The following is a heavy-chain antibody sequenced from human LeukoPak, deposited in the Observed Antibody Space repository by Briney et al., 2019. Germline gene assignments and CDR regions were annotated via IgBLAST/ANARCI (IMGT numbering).Heavy chain of an antibody. V-gene: IGHV3-23*01. CDR2: ISGSGAGT. CDR1: GFTFSGYA. CDR3: AKERTGPFDY. J-gene: IGHJ4*02. D-gene: IGHD3/OR15-3a*01. Sequence: GSLRLSCAASGFTFSGYAMNWVRQAPGKGLEWVSGISGSGAGTYYADSVKGRFTISRDNSKNTLYLQMNSLRADDTAVYYCAKERTGPFDYWGQGTLVTVSS.